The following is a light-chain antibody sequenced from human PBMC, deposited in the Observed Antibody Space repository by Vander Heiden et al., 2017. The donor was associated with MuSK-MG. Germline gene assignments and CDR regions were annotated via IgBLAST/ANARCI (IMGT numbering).Light chain of an antibody. CDR3: QQRNTNHRTST. J-gene: IGKJ2*01. CDR1: QSISSY. V-gene: IGKV1-39*01. CDR2: TTS. Sequence: DTQITQPLSSLSASVGDRVTITCRASQSISSYLNWYKQKPGKAPKLLIYTTSNLQMGVRSRFSGSGDGTDFSLTISSRQPEDYETYYCQQRNTNHRTSTFGQGTKLEIK.